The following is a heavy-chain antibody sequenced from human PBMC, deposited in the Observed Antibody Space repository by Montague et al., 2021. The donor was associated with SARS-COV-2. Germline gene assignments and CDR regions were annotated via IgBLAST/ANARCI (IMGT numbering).Heavy chain of an antibody. J-gene: IGHJ2*01. CDR2: IYYSGST. Sequence: SETLSLTCTVSGGSISTYYWSWIRQPPGKGLEWIGYIYYSGSTXXTPSXXXRVTISVDTSKNQFSLKLSSVTAADTAVYYCARDGYNAHQNYWYFDLWGRGTLVTVSS. CDR1: GGSISTYY. CDR3: ARDGYNAHQNYWYFDL. D-gene: IGHD5-24*01. V-gene: IGHV4-59*12.